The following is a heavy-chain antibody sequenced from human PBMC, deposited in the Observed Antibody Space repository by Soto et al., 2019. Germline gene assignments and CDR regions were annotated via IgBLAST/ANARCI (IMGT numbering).Heavy chain of an antibody. CDR1: GASVNTYS. CDR2: IYTSAST. Sequence: QVQLQESGPGLVKPSDTLSLTCTVSGASVNTYSWTWIRQPAGKGLEWIGRIYTSASTNYSPSLKGRVTLSVDTSNNQVSVKLTSVTAADTAIYYCAKDREEGYNFYYGMDVWGQGATVTVSS. J-gene: IGHJ6*02. V-gene: IGHV4-4*07. CDR3: AKDREEGYNFYYGMDV. D-gene: IGHD3-10*01.